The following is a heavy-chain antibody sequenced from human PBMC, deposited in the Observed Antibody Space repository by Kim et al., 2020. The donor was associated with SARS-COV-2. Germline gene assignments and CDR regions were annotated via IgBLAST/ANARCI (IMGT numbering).Heavy chain of an antibody. Sequence: GGSLILSCAASGFTFSSYSMNWVRQAPGKGLEWVSYISSSSSTIYYADSVKGRFTISRDNAKNSLYLQMNSLRAEDTAVYYCARVGLLWFGEYKKHDAFDIWGQGTMVTVSS. V-gene: IGHV3-48*04. D-gene: IGHD3-10*01. J-gene: IGHJ3*02. CDR2: ISSSSSTI. CDR1: GFTFSSYS. CDR3: ARVGLLWFGEYKKHDAFDI.